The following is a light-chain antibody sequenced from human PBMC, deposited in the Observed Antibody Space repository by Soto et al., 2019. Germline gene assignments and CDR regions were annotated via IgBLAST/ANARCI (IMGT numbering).Light chain of an antibody. CDR3: QSYDSGLSGLVV. Sequence: QAVVTQPHSVSGAPGQRVTISCTGSSSNIGAGYDVYWYQQLPGTAPKLLIYGNSNRPSWVPDRFSGSKSGTSASLAITGLQAEDEADYYCQSYDSGLSGLVVFGGGTKLTVL. CDR1: SSNIGAGYD. V-gene: IGLV1-40*01. J-gene: IGLJ2*01. CDR2: GNS.